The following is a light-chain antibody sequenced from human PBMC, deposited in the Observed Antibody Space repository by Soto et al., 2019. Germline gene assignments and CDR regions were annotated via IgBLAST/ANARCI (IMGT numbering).Light chain of an antibody. J-gene: IGLJ3*02. CDR2: EVS. Sequence: QSALTQPPSASGSPGQSVTISYTGTNSDVGGYNYVSWYQQHPGKAPKLMIYEVSNRPSGVPDRFSGSKSGNTASLTVSGLQAEDEADYYCSSYAGSNTVFGGGTKLTVL. CDR3: SSYAGSNTV. V-gene: IGLV2-8*01. CDR1: NSDVGGYNY.